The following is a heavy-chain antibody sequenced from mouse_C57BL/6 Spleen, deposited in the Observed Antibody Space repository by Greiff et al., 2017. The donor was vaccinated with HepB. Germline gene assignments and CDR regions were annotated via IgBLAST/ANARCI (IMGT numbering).Heavy chain of an antibody. CDR2: IWSDGST. CDR3: ARQEGPRYAMDY. J-gene: IGHJ4*01. Sequence: VKLMESGPGLVAPSQSLSITCTVSGFSLTSYGVHWVRQPPGKGLEWLVVIWSDGSTTYNSALKSRLSISKDKSKRQVFLTMNSLQTDDTAMYYGARQEGPRYAMDYWGQGTSVTVSS. CDR1: GFSLTSYG. V-gene: IGHV2-6-1*01. D-gene: IGHD3-3*01.